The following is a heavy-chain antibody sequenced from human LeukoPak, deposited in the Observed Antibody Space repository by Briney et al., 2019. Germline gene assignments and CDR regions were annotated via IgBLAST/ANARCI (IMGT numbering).Heavy chain of an antibody. D-gene: IGHD2-15*01. J-gene: IGHJ4*02. CDR1: GYTFTGYY. CDR3: ARVSYASYCSGGSCYPETIDY. V-gene: IGHV1-2*02. Sequence: ASVKVSCKASGYTFTGYYMHWVRQAPGQGLGWMGWINLNSGGTNYAQKFQGRVTMTRDTSISTAYMELSRLRSDDTAVYYCARVSYASYCSGGSCYPETIDYWGQGTLVTVSS. CDR2: INLNSGGT.